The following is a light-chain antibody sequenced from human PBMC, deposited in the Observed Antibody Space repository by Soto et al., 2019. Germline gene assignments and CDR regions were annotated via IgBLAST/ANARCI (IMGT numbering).Light chain of an antibody. V-gene: IGKV1D-12*01. CDR1: ESVGNW. CDR2: AAT. J-gene: IGKJ4*01. CDR3: QQANSFPLS. Sequence: DIQMPKSPSSLSASVGDRITITCRAHESVGNWLAWYQQKPGKAPKLLIYAATTLQSGVPSRFSGSRSGTVFSLTVSSLQPEEFATYYCQQANSFPLSFGGGTKVEIK.